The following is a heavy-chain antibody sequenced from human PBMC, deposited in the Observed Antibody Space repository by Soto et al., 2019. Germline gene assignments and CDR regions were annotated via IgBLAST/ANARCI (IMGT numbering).Heavy chain of an antibody. J-gene: IGHJ6*01. V-gene: IGHV3-23*01. CDR2: ISGSGGTT. CDR1: GFTFENYA. D-gene: IGHD3-3*01. CDR3: AKDSWAIFGVPAGEYYAMDV. Sequence: RGSLVLSCVSSGFTFENYAMSWVRQAPGKGLDWVSAISGSGGTTYYSDSVKGRFTISRDNSKNTVYLQMNDLRVEDAAEYFCAKDSWAIFGVPAGEYYAMDVWGQGTTVTVSS.